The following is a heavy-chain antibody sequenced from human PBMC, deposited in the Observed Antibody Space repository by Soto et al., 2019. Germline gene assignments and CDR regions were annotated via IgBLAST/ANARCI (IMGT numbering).Heavy chain of an antibody. V-gene: IGHV4-38-2*02. CDR2: IYHTGNI. Sequence: SATLSLTCAVSGYSISNGYYWGWVRQPPGKWLEWIGSIYHTGNIYYNPSLESRLTISIDTSRNQFSLKLSSVTAADTAVYYRARDPGVVVTDVGWFDPWGQGALVTVS. CDR3: ARDPGVVVTDVGWFDP. CDR1: GYSISNGYY. J-gene: IGHJ5*02. D-gene: IGHD2-21*02.